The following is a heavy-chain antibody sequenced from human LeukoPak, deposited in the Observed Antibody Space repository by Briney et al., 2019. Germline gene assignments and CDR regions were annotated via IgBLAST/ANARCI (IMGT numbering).Heavy chain of an antibody. Sequence: GGSLRLSCAASGFTFSSYAMHWVRQAPGKGLEYVSAISSNGGSTYYANSVKGRFTISRDNSKNTLYLQMNSLRAEDTAVYYCAKMAHCSSTSCYEDPWGQGTLVTVSS. J-gene: IGHJ5*02. V-gene: IGHV3-64*01. CDR2: ISSNGGST. CDR3: AKMAHCSSTSCYEDP. D-gene: IGHD2-2*01. CDR1: GFTFSSYA.